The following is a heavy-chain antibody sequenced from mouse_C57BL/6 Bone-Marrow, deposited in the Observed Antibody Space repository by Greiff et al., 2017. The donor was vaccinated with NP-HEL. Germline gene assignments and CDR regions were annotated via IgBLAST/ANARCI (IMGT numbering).Heavy chain of an antibody. CDR1: GYAFSSYW. CDR2: IYPGDGDT. Sequence: QVQLQQSGAELVKPGASVKISCKASGYAFSSYWMNWVKQRPGKGLEWIGQIYPGDGDTNYNGKFKGKATLTADKSSSTAYMQLSSLTSEDSAVYVCARGIYYDYDRVDYWGQGTTLTVSS. D-gene: IGHD2-4*01. J-gene: IGHJ2*01. V-gene: IGHV1-80*01. CDR3: ARGIYYDYDRVDY.